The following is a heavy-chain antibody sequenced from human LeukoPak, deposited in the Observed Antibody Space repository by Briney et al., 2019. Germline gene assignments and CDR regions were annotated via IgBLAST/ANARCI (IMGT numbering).Heavy chain of an antibody. J-gene: IGHJ4*02. CDR1: GYTFTTYY. CDR3: ARGAYYDFWSGYFLDY. D-gene: IGHD3-3*01. CDR2: INPNSGGT. Sequence: ASVKVSCKASGYTFTTYYMHWVRQAPGQGLEWMGWINPNSGGTNYAQKFQGRVTMTRDTSISIAYMELNRLRSDDTAVYYCARGAYYDFWSGYFLDYWGQGTLVTVSS. V-gene: IGHV1-2*02.